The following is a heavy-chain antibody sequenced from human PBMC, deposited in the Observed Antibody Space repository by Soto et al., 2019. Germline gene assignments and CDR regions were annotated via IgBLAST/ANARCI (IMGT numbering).Heavy chain of an antibody. J-gene: IGHJ6*02. D-gene: IGHD3-22*01. V-gene: IGHV1-69*01. CDR1: GGTSTNYA. Sequence: QVQLVQSGAEVKKPGSSVHVSCKASGGTSTNYAINWVRQAPGQGLEWMGWIIPVLSTPTYAQTFHVRVTITAGESTSTAYMEPSSLRSDDTAVYYCAREVYYYDSSAYTHVYYGMDIWGQGTKVTVSS. CDR3: AREVYYYDSSAYTHVYYGMDI. CDR2: IIPVLSTP.